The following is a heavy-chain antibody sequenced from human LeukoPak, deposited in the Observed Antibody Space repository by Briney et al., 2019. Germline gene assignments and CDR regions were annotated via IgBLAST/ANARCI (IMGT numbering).Heavy chain of an antibody. Sequence: GGSLRLSCAASGFTFSSYSMNWVRQAPGKGLEWVSFISSSSYIYNADSVKGRFTISRDNAKNSLYLQMNSLRAEGTAVYYCARVYGGNSDDAFDIWGQGTMVTVSS. D-gene: IGHD4-23*01. CDR3: ARVYGGNSDDAFDI. CDR1: GFTFSSYS. CDR2: ISSSSYI. V-gene: IGHV3-21*06. J-gene: IGHJ3*02.